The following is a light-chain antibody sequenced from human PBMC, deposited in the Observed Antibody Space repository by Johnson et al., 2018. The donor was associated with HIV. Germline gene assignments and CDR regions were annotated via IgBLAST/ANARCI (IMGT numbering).Light chain of an antibody. CDR2: ENN. CDR1: TSNIGNNY. J-gene: IGLJ1*01. V-gene: IGLV1-51*02. Sequence: SVLTQPPSVSAAPGQKVTISCSGSTSNIGNNYVSWYQQLPGTAPKLLIYENNKRPSGIPDRFSGSKSGTSATLGITRLQTGDEADYYCGTWDSSLSAGGVFGTGTKVTVL. CDR3: GTWDSSLSAGGV.